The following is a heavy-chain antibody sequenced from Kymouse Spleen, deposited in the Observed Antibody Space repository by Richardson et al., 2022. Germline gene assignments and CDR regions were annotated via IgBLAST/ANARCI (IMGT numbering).Heavy chain of an antibody. Sequence: EVQLVESGGGLVQPGGSLRLSCAASGFTFSSYWMSWVRQAPGKGLEWVANIKQDGSEKYYVDSVKGRFTISRDNAKNSLYLQMNSLRAEDTAVYYCARDITIFGVVTPFDYWGQGTLVTVSS. V-gene: IGHV3-7*01. J-gene: IGHJ4*02. D-gene: IGHD3-3*01. CDR2: IKQDGSEK. CDR1: GFTFSSYW. CDR3: ARDITIFGVVTPFDY.